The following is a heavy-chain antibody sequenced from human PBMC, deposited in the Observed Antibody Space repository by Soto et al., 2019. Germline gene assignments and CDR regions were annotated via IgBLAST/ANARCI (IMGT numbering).Heavy chain of an antibody. Sequence: QLQLQESGPGLVKPSETLSLTCTVSGGSISSSSYYWGWIRQPPGKGLEWIGSIYYRGSTYYNPSRGMRVTFPVDTSRDQCSLKLSSMTAADAAVYYCARLERAAAANDYCGRGTLVCASS. D-gene: IGHD6-13*01. J-gene: IGHJ4*02. CDR3: ARLERAAAANDY. CDR2: IYYRGST. CDR1: GGSISSSSYY. V-gene: IGHV4-39*01.